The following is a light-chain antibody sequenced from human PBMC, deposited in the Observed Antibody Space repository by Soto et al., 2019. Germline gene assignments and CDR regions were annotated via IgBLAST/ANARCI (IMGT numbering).Light chain of an antibody. CDR1: QDIGTY. Sequence: AIRMTQSPSSFSASTGDRVSITCRATQDIGTYLAWYQQIPGKAPKLLIYDASTLQTGVPSRFSGSGSGTDFTLTISYLQSEDFATYYCQQANSFPRTFGQGTKVDIK. J-gene: IGKJ1*01. CDR3: QQANSFPRT. CDR2: DAS. V-gene: IGKV1-8*01.